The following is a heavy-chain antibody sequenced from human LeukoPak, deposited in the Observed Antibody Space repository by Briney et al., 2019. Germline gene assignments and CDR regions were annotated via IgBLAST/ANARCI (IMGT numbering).Heavy chain of an antibody. D-gene: IGHD6-19*01. CDR2: IRYDGSDK. CDR3: AKDALLGSGLIDY. Sequence: GGSLRLSCAASGFTFSNYGMHWVRQAPGKGLEGVTFIRYDGSDKYYADSVKGRFTISRDNSKNTLYLQMNSLRAEDTAVYYCAKDALLGSGLIDYWGQGTLVTVSS. J-gene: IGHJ4*02. CDR1: GFTFSNYG. V-gene: IGHV3-30*02.